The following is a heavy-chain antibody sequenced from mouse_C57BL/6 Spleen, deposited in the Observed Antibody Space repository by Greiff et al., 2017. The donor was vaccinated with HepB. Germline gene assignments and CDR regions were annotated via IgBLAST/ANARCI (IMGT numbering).Heavy chain of an antibody. D-gene: IGHD4-1*02. V-gene: IGHV3-6*01. Sequence: EVQVVESGPGLVKPSQSLSLTCSVTGYSITSGYYWNWIRQFPGNKLEWMGYISYDGSNNYNPSLKNRISITRDTSKNQFFLKLNSVTTEDTATYYCARVQLGLYAMDYWGQGTSVTVSS. CDR2: ISYDGSN. CDR3: ARVQLGLYAMDY. J-gene: IGHJ4*01. CDR1: GYSITSGYY.